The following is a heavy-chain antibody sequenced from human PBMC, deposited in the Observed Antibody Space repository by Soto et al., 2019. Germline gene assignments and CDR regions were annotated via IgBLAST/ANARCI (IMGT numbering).Heavy chain of an antibody. V-gene: IGHV4-39*01. Sequence: TLSLTCTVSGGSISSISSYWGWIRQPPGKGLEWIGNVYYSGSTYSNPSLKSRLTISADTSKNQFSLKLSSVTAADTAVYFCARKSEYYYASGRAAPLYGMDVWGQGTTVTVSS. D-gene: IGHD3-10*01. CDR1: GGSISSISSY. J-gene: IGHJ6*02. CDR3: ARKSEYYYASGRAAPLYGMDV. CDR2: VYYSGST.